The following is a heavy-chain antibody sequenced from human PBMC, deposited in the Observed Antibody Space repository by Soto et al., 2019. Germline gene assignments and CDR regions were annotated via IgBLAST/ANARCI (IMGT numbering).Heavy chain of an antibody. Sequence: GGSLRLSCAASGFTFSSYAMSWVRQAPGKGLEWVSAISGSGGSTYYADSVKGRFTISRDNSKNTLYLQMNSLRAEDTAVYYCAKHAPQGKGTSCCYYFDYWGQGTLVTVSS. CDR2: ISGSGGST. J-gene: IGHJ4*02. V-gene: IGHV3-23*01. CDR1: GFTFSSYA. CDR3: AKHAPQGKGTSCCYYFDY. D-gene: IGHD2-2*01.